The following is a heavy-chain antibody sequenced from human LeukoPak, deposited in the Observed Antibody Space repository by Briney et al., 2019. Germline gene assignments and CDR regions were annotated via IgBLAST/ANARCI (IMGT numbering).Heavy chain of an antibody. J-gene: IGHJ4*02. D-gene: IGHD2-15*01. CDR3: ARIERRYCSGGSCKRGSFDY. CDR1: GGSFSGYY. V-gene: IGHV4-34*01. Sequence: SETLSLTCAVYGGSFSGYYWSWIRQPPGKGLECIGQIYHSGSTNYNPSLKSRVTLSVDTSKNQFSLKLSSVTAADTAVYYCARIERRYCSGGSCKRGSFDYWGQGTLVTVSS. CDR2: IYHSGST.